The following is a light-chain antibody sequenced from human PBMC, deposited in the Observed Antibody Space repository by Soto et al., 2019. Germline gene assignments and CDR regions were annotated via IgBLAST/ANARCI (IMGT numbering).Light chain of an antibody. CDR1: QSVSTN. CDR2: GAS. Sequence: EFVLTQSPSTLSVSPGERATLSCRASQSVSTNLAWYQQKPGQGPRLLIFGASTRAIGIPARFSGSGSGTDFTLTISSLQSEDFAVYYCQHYNELPLTFGGGTKVDI. J-gene: IGKJ4*01. V-gene: IGKV3-15*01. CDR3: QHYNELPLT.